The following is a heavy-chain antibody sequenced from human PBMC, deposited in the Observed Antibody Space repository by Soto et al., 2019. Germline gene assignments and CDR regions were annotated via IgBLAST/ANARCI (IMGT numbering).Heavy chain of an antibody. J-gene: IGHJ4*02. V-gene: IGHV3-30*18. Sequence: QVQLVESGGGVVQPGRSLRLSCAASGFTFSSHGMHWVRQAPGKGLEWMAIISYDGSNKYYADSVKGRFTISRDNSKNTLYLQMNSLRAEVTAIYYCAKGASGGSPAGVWGQGTLVTVSS. CDR3: AKGASGGSPAGV. D-gene: IGHD2-15*01. CDR1: GFTFSSHG. CDR2: ISYDGSNK.